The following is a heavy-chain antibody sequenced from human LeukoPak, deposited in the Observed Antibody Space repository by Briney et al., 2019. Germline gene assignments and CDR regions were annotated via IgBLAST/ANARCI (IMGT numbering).Heavy chain of an antibody. Sequence: GASVKVSCKASGYTFTSYDINWVRQATGQGLEWMGWMNPNSGNTGYAQKFQGRVTITRNTSISTAYMELSSLRSEDTAVYYCARADVVVVVPAASYYYYYMGVWGKGTTVTVSS. D-gene: IGHD2-2*01. CDR2: MNPNSGNT. V-gene: IGHV1-8*03. CDR1: GYTFTSYD. J-gene: IGHJ6*03. CDR3: ARADVVVVVPAASYYYYYMGV.